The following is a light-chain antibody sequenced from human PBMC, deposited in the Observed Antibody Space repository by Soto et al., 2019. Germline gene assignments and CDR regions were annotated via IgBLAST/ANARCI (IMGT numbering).Light chain of an antibody. CDR3: QQLNSYS. CDR1: QGISSY. J-gene: IGKJ3*01. V-gene: IGKV1-9*01. Sequence: IQLTQSPSSLSASVGDRVTITCRASQGISSYLAWYQQKPGKAPKLLIYAASTLQSGVPSRFSGSGSGTDFTLTISSLHPEDFATYYCQQLNSYSFGPGTKVDIK. CDR2: AAS.